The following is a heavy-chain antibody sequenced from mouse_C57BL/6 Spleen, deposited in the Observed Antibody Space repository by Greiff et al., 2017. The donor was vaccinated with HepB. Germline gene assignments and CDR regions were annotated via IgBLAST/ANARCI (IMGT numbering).Heavy chain of an antibody. J-gene: IGHJ1*03. CDR1: GYTFTDYE. CDR2: IDPETGGT. Sequence: QVQLQQSGAELVRPGASVTLSCKASGYTFTDYEMHWVKQTPVHGLEWIGAIDPETGGTAYNQKFKGKAILTADKSSSTAYMELRSLTSEDSAVYYCTRDYYSTPRYFDVWGTGTTVTVSS. D-gene: IGHD2-12*01. V-gene: IGHV1-15*01. CDR3: TRDYYSTPRYFDV.